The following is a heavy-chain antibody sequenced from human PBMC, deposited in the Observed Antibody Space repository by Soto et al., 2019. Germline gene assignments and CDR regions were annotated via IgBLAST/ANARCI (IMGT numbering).Heavy chain of an antibody. D-gene: IGHD4-17*01. V-gene: IGHV4-39*02. J-gene: IGHJ4*02. Sequence: QRQLQESGPGLVKPSETLSLTCSVSGGYITTSSFSWAWLRQSPGTGLQWIGSMSFTGRPHYNPSLKGRGAISVAAPKNEFSLELTSVTPADTATYFCARGLRWTRTLDFWGRGILVSVSS. CDR3: ARGLRWTRTLDF. CDR2: MSFTGRP. CDR1: GGYITTSSFS.